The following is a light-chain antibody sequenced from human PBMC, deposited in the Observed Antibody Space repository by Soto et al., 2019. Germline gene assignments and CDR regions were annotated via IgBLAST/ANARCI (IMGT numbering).Light chain of an antibody. J-gene: IGLJ3*02. CDR1: SSNIGSNY. V-gene: IGLV1-47*01. CDR2: KNN. Sequence: QSVLTQPPSASGTPGQRVTISCSGSSSNIGSNYVYWYQQLPGTAPKLLIYKNNQRPSGVPDRFSGFKSGTSASLAISGLRSEDEADYYCAAWDGSLSGWVFGGGTKLTVL. CDR3: AAWDGSLSGWV.